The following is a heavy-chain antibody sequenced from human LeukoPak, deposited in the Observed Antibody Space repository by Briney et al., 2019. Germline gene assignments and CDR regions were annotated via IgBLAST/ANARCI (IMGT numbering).Heavy chain of an antibody. Sequence: SETLSLTCAVDGGSFSGYYWIWIRQHPGRGLEWIGEINHSGSTNYNPSLKSRVTISVDTSKNKFSLNLRSVSDADTAVYSSASAVSSGWSDYWGQGTLVTVSS. D-gene: IGHD6-19*01. CDR2: INHSGST. CDR3: ASAVSSGWSDY. V-gene: IGHV4-34*01. J-gene: IGHJ4*02. CDR1: GGSFSGYY.